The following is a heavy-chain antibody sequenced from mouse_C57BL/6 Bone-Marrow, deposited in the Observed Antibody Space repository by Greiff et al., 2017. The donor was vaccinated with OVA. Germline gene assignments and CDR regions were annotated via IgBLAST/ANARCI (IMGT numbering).Heavy chain of an antibody. CDR1: GYTLTSSG. J-gene: IGHJ2*01. CDR3: AREGHYYGSSFDY. CDR2: LYTRSGNT. D-gene: IGHD1-1*01. V-gene: IGHV1-81*01. Sequence: VQLQLSGAELARPGASVQLSCKASGYTLTSSGISWVKQRTGQGLEWIGELYTRSGNTYYNEKFNGKATLTADKSSSTAYMELRSLTSDDSAVYFCAREGHYYGSSFDYWGQGTTLTVSS.